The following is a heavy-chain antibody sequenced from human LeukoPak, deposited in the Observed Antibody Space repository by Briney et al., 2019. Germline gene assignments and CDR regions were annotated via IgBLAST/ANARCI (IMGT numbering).Heavy chain of an antibody. CDR2: IYHSGST. J-gene: IGHJ6*02. D-gene: IGHD6-6*01. CDR1: GGSISSGGYS. Sequence: SETLPLTCAVSGGSISSGGYSWSWIRQPPGKGLEWIGYIYHSGSTYYNPSLKSRVTISVDRSKNQFSLKLSSVTAADTAVYYCASLPLSSSGNYYYGMDVWGQGTTVTVSS. CDR3: ASLPLSSSGNYYYGMDV. V-gene: IGHV4-30-2*01.